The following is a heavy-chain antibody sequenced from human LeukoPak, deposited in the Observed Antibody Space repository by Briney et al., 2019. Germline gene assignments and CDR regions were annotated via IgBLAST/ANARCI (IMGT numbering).Heavy chain of an antibody. J-gene: IGHJ4*02. CDR1: GYTFTSYY. V-gene: IGHV1-46*01. CDR2: INSSGGST. Sequence: VASVTVSCTASGYTFTSYYMHWVRQSPGQGLEWMGIINSSGGSTRYAQKFQGRVTMTRDMSTRTVYMELSSLRSEDTAVYYCARIGELGHFDYWGQGTLVTVSS. CDR3: ARIGELGHFDY. D-gene: IGHD1-26*01.